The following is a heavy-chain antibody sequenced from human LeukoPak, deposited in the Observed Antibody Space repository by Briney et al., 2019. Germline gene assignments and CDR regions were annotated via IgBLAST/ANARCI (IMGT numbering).Heavy chain of an antibody. CDR2: INPSGSST. Sequence: ASVKVSCKASGYSFTSHYMHWVRQPPGQGLEWMGLINPSGSSTLYAQKFQGRVTMTRDMSTTTDYMELSSLRSEDTAVYYCARDNSVGVIAWWFDPWGQGTLVTVSS. J-gene: IGHJ5*02. CDR3: ARDNSVGVIAWWFDP. V-gene: IGHV1-46*01. CDR1: GYSFTSHY. D-gene: IGHD3-16*02.